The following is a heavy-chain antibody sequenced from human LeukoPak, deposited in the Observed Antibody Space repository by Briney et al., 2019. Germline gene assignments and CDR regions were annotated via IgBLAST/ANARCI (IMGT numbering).Heavy chain of an antibody. CDR1: GGSISSGGYY. CDR3: ARRRYNWNYAFDI. J-gene: IGHJ3*02. Sequence: SETLSLTCTVSGGSISSGGYYWSWIRQPTGKGLEWIGRIYTSGSTNYNPSLKSRVTISVDTSKNQFSLKLSSVTAADTAVYYCARRRYNWNYAFDIWGQGTMVTVSS. V-gene: IGHV4-61*02. CDR2: IYTSGST. D-gene: IGHD1-7*01.